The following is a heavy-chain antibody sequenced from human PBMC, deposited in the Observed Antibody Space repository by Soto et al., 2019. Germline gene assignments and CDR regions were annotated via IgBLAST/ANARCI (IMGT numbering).Heavy chain of an antibody. V-gene: IGHV4-59*08. CDR1: GGSISSYY. Sequence: SETLSLTCTVSGGSISSYYWSWIRQPPGKGLEWIGYIYYSGSTNYNPSLKSRVTISVDTSKNQFSLKLSSVTAADTAVYYCARRGFVSSWEYYYYFMDFWGKGTSVTVSS. CDR3: ARRGFVSSWEYYYYFMDF. CDR2: IYYSGST. J-gene: IGHJ6*03. D-gene: IGHD6-6*01.